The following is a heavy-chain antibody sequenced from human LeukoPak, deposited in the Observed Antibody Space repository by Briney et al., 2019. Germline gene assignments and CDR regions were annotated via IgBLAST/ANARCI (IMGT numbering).Heavy chain of an antibody. D-gene: IGHD5-18*01. CDR2: IRSKAYGGTT. V-gene: IGHV3-49*04. J-gene: IGHJ6*02. CDR1: GFTFGDHA. CDR3: SRGPIQLLLHSGMDV. Sequence: GGSLRLSCTASGFTFGDHAMSWVRQAPGEGQELVGFIRSKAYGGTTEYAASVKGRFTISREDSKSIAYLQMNSLKTEDTAVYFCSRGPIQLLLHSGMDVLGQGTTVIDSS.